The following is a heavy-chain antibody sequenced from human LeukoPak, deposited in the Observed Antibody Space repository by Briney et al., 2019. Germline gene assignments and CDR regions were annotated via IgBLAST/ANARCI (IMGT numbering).Heavy chain of an antibody. V-gene: IGHV4-59*01. Sequence: PSETLSLTCTVSGGSISSYYWSWIRQPPGKGLEWIGYIYYSGSTNYNPSLKSRVTISVDTSKNQFSLKLSSVTAADTAVYYCARGGAVAGTRTFDIWGQGTMVTVSS. CDR2: IYYSGST. J-gene: IGHJ3*02. CDR3: ARGGAVAGTRTFDI. CDR1: GGSISSYY. D-gene: IGHD6-19*01.